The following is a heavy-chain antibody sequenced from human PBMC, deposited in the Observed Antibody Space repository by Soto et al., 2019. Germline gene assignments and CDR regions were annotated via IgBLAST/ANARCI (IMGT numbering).Heavy chain of an antibody. V-gene: IGHV4-59*01. CDR1: GGSISGSY. D-gene: IGHD6-19*01. Sequence: SETLSLTCSVSGGSISGSYWSWIRQSPGKGLEWLGYVYYTGSTNYSPSLRSRVSISVDTSKNEFSLRLSSVTAANTAVYFCARSVAVPGAHIDYWGQGTQVTVSS. CDR3: ARSVAVPGAHIDY. J-gene: IGHJ4*02. CDR2: VYYTGST.